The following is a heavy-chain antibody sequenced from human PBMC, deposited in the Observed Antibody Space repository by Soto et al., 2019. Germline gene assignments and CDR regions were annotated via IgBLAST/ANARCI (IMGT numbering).Heavy chain of an antibody. V-gene: IGHV3-30*18. D-gene: IGHD3-10*01. Sequence: GGSLRLSCAASGFTFISYGMHWVRQAPGKGLEWVAVISYDGSNKYYADSVKGRFTISRDNSKNTLYLQMNSLRAEDTAVYYCAKNPMVRGAREYYFDYWGQGTLVTVSS. CDR1: GFTFISYG. CDR2: ISYDGSNK. CDR3: AKNPMVRGAREYYFDY. J-gene: IGHJ4*02.